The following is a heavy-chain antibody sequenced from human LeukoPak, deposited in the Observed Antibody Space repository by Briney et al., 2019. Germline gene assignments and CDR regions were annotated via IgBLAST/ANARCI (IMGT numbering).Heavy chain of an antibody. D-gene: IGHD3-22*01. CDR2: ISAYNGNT. CDR3: ARAKYYYDSSSGLGY. CDR1: GYTFTSYG. Sequence: EASVKVSCKASGYTFTSYGISWVRQAPGQGLEWMGWISAYNGNTNYAQKLQGRVTMTTDTSTSTAYMELRSLRSDDTAVYYCARAKYYYDSSSGLGYWGQGTLVTVSS. J-gene: IGHJ4*02. V-gene: IGHV1-18*01.